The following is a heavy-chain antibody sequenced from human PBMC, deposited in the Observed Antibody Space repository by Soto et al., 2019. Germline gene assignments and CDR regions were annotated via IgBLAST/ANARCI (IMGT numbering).Heavy chain of an antibody. CDR3: AGANIIMINYEYYDMEV. D-gene: IGHD1-20*01. CDR2: IHASGDA. J-gene: IGHJ6*01. CDR1: GGSITSYY. V-gene: IGHV4-4*07. Sequence: SDTLSVTCVCWGGSITSYYWVLILQSAGKGLDWLGRIHASGDANYEPSLKSRLTLSVDLSNNQFSLKFSSVTAADTAVYSCAGANIIMINYEYYDMEVCGQRTTV.